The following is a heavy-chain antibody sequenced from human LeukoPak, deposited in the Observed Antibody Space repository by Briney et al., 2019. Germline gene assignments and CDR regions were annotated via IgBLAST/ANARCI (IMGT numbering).Heavy chain of an antibody. J-gene: IGHJ4*02. CDR3: AKVLALLGVLECLPDY. V-gene: IGHV3-21*01. CDR2: ISSSSSYI. CDR1: AFTFRTSS. Sequence: GGSLRLSCAASAFTFRTSSMNWVRQAPGKGLEWVSSISSSSSYIYYADSVKGRFTISRDNAKNSLYLQMNSLRAEDTAVYYCAKVLALLGVLECLPDYCGRGALGTVSS. D-gene: IGHD3-3*01.